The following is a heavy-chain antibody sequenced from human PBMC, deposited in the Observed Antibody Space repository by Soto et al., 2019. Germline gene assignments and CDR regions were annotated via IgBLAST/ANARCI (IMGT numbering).Heavy chain of an antibody. CDR2: IYYSGST. V-gene: IGHV4-31*03. CDR3: ARGGGYYNYGMDV. D-gene: IGHD1-26*01. Sequence: HVQLQESGPGLVKASQTLSFTCTVSGGSISSGGYYWSWIRQHPGKGLEWIGHIYYSGSTYYNPSLKSRVTISVDTSKDQISLKLSSVTSADTAVYYCARGGGYYNYGMDVWGQGTTVTVSS. J-gene: IGHJ6*02. CDR1: GGSISSGGYY.